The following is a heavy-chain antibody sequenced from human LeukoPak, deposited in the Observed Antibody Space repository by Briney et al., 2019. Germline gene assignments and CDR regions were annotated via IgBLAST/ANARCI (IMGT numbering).Heavy chain of an antibody. V-gene: IGHV3-7*01. CDR1: GFTFSSYW. CDR2: IKQDGSEK. D-gene: IGHD6-6*01. Sequence: PGGSLRLSCAASGFTFSSYWMSWVRQAPGKGPEWVANIKQDGSEKYYVDSVKGRFTISRDNAKNSLYLQMNSLRAEDTAVYYCARDGSSSYFLYYYYYYYMDVWGKGTTVTVSS. CDR3: ARDGSSSYFLYYYYYYYMDV. J-gene: IGHJ6*03.